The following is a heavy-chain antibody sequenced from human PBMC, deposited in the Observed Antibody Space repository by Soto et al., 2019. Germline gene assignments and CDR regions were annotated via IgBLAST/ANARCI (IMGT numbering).Heavy chain of an antibody. Sequence: EVQVVESGGGLVQPGWSLRLSCAASGFTFSSNSMNWVRQAPGKGLEWISYISSSSSTIYADSVKGRFTISRDNAKNSLYLQMNSLRDEDTAVYYCARVIWSGNLTSDLWGQGTLVTVSS. V-gene: IGHV3-48*02. CDR2: ISSSSSTI. D-gene: IGHD3-3*01. CDR3: ARVIWSGNLTSDL. J-gene: IGHJ5*02. CDR1: GFTFSSNS.